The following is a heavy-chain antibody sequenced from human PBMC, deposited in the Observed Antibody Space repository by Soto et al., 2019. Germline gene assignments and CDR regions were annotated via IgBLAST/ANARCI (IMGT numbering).Heavy chain of an antibody. V-gene: IGHV3-23*01. D-gene: IGHD6-19*01. J-gene: IGHJ4*02. CDR3: AKPYSSGWYVSFDY. Sequence: PGVSLRLSCAASGFTFSSYAMCWVRQAPGKGLEWVSGISGSGDNTYYTASVKGRFTISRDNSKNTLYLQMNSLRPEDTAVYYCAKPYSSGWYVSFDYWGQGTLVTVSP. CDR2: ISGSGDNT. CDR1: GFTFSSYA.